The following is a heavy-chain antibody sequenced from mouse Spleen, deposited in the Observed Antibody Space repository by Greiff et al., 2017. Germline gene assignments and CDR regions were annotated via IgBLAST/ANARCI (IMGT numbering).Heavy chain of an antibody. CDR3: AKGNYYGLFDY. D-gene: IGHD1-1*01. Sequence: EVKVVESGGGLVQPGGSLRLSCATSGFTFTDYYMSWVRQPPGKALEWLGFIRNKANGYTTEYSASVKGRFTISRDNSQSILYLQMNTLRAEDSATYYCAKGNYYGLFDYWGQGTTLTVSS. V-gene: IGHV7-3*02. J-gene: IGHJ2*01. CDR1: GFTFTDYY. CDR2: IRNKANGYTT.